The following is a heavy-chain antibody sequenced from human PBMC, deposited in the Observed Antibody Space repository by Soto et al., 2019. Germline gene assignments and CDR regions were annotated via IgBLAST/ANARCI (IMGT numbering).Heavy chain of an antibody. J-gene: IGHJ4*02. CDR2: VNPSGGHT. V-gene: IGHV1-46*01. CDR3: ARGGHVVVVTAALDY. D-gene: IGHD2-21*02. Sequence: QVQLMQSGAEVKKPGASVKVSCKASGDTFTDYYIHWVRQAPGQGLEWMGTVNPSGGHTTYAQHFLGRVPMTRDTSTSTLYMELTSLTSGDTAIYYCARGGHVVVVTAALDYWGQGTLVTVSS. CDR1: GDTFTDYY.